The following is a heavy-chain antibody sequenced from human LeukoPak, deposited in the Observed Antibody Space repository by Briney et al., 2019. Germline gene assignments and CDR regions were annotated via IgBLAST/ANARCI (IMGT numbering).Heavy chain of an antibody. CDR1: GGSVSSGSYY. D-gene: IGHD3-16*02. Sequence: SETLSLTCTVSGGSVSSGSYYWSWIRQPPGKGLEWIGYIYYSGSTNYNSSLKSRVTISVDTSKNQFSLKLSSVTAADTAVYYCASVYYDYVWGSYRYFDYWGQGTLVTVSS. J-gene: IGHJ4*02. V-gene: IGHV4-61*01. CDR2: IYYSGST. CDR3: ASVYYDYVWGSYRYFDY.